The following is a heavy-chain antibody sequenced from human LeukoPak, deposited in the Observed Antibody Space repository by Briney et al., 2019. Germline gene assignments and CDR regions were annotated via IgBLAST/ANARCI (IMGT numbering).Heavy chain of an antibody. Sequence: GGPMRLSCAASGFTFSSYAMSWVRQAQGKGLEWVSAISGSGGSTYYADSVKGRFTTSRDNSKNTLYLQMNSLRAGDTAVYYCAKRRPTVGAREYYFDYWGQGTLVTVSS. D-gene: IGHD4-23*01. CDR3: AKRRPTVGAREYYFDY. J-gene: IGHJ4*02. CDR2: ISGSGGST. V-gene: IGHV3-23*01. CDR1: GFTFSSYA.